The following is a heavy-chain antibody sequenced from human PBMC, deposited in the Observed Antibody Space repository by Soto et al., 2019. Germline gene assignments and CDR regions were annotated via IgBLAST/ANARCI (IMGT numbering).Heavy chain of an antibody. CDR1: GFNFTSSA. D-gene: IGHD4-17*01. CDR3: AAALHDYGDYVGFYFDY. Sequence: QMQLVQSGPEVKKPGTSVKVSCKASGFNFTSSAVQWVRQARGQRLELIGRIAVGSGNTNYPQNFKERVTITPDMSTSTAYMELCSLRSEDTAVYYCAAALHDYGDYVGFYFDYWGQGTPVTVSS. V-gene: IGHV1-58*01. CDR2: IAVGSGNT. J-gene: IGHJ4*02.